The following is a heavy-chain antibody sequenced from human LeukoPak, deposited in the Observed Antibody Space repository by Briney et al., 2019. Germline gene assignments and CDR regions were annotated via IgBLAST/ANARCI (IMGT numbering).Heavy chain of an antibody. CDR1: GFAFSTYY. V-gene: IGHV3-30*01. J-gene: IGHJ4*02. Sequence: GGSLRLSCAASGFAFSTYYIHWVRQAPGKGLEWLAVISPDGSNKYFADSVNGRFTISRDNSKDTIFLQMNSLRVEDTSIYYCARGDSSGHHDFWGQGALVTVSS. CDR3: ARGDSSGHHDF. CDR2: ISPDGSNK. D-gene: IGHD3-22*01.